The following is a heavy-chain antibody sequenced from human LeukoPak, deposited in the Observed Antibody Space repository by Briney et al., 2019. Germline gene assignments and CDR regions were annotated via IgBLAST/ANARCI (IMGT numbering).Heavy chain of an antibody. CDR1: GYSISSGYY. CDR3: ARDGPSSIADY. V-gene: IGHV4-38-2*02. Sequence: PSETLSLTCTVSGYSISSGYYWGWIRQPPGKGLEWIGSIYHSGSTYYNPSLKSRVTISVDTSKNQFSLKLSSVTAADTAVYYCARDGPSSIADYWGQGTLVTVSS. CDR2: IYHSGST. J-gene: IGHJ4*02. D-gene: IGHD6-6*01.